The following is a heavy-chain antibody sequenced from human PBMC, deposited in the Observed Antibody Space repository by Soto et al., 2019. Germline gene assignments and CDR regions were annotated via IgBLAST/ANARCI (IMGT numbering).Heavy chain of an antibody. CDR2: ISGSGGST. CDR3: AKQVPKQLLQDMDV. V-gene: IGHV3-23*01. CDR1: GFTFSSYA. J-gene: IGHJ6*03. Sequence: XXSLRLSCAASGFTFSSYAMSWVRQAPGKGLEWVSAISGSGGSTYYADSVKGRFTISRDNSKNTLYLQMNSLRAEDTAVYYCAKQVPKQLLQDMDVWGKGTTVTVS. D-gene: IGHD2-15*01.